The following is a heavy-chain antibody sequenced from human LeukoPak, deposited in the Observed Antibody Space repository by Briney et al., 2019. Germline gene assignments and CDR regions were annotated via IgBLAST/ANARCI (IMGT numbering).Heavy chain of an antibody. D-gene: IGHD2-2*01. CDR3: ARDPPLGSCSTISCPHLDY. CDR1: GFTFSRYS. Sequence: GGSLRLSCAASGFTFSRYSMNWVRQAPGKGLEWVSSISSSSSFIYYADSVKGRFTISRDNAKNSLYLQMNSLRAEDTAVYYCARDPPLGSCSTISCPHLDYWGQGTLVTVAS. J-gene: IGHJ4*02. V-gene: IGHV3-21*01. CDR2: ISSSSSFI.